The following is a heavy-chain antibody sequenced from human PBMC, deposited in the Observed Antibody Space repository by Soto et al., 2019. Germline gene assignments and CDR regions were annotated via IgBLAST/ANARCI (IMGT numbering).Heavy chain of an antibody. J-gene: IGHJ4*02. CDR2: IIPILGIA. CDR3: ARISGSYYIDY. CDR1: GGTCSSYT. V-gene: IGHV1-69*02. Sequence: QVQLVQSGAEVKKPGSSVKVSCKASGGTCSSYTISWVRQAPGQGLEWMGRIIPILGIANYAQKFQGRVTITADKSTSTAYMELSSLSSEDTAVYYCARISGSYYIDYWGQGTLVTVSS. D-gene: IGHD1-26*01.